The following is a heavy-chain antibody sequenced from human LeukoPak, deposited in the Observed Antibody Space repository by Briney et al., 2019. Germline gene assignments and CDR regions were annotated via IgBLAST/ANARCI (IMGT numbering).Heavy chain of an antibody. V-gene: IGHV3-53*01. D-gene: IGHD3-3*01. J-gene: IGHJ4*02. Sequence: LTGGSLRLSCAASGFTVSNNYMSWVRQAPGKGLEWVSVIYSGGSTYYAAPVKDRFTISRDNSKNRLFLQMNSLRAEDTAVYYCASHYDLDYWGQGILVTVSS. CDR2: IYSGGST. CDR1: GFTVSNNY. CDR3: ASHYDLDY.